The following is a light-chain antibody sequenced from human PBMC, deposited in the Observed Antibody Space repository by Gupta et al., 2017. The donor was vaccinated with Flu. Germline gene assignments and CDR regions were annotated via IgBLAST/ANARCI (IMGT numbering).Light chain of an antibody. CDR3: MQALQTPYS. V-gene: IGKV2-28*01. CDR2: LRS. J-gene: IGKJ2*03. Sequence: DIVMTQSPLSLPVTPGEPASISCRSSQSLLHSNGYNYLDWYLQKPGQSPQLLIYLRSSRASGVPDRFSGSGSGTDFTLKISRVEAEDVGVYYCMQALQTPYSFGQGTRLEIK. CDR1: QSLLHSNGYNY.